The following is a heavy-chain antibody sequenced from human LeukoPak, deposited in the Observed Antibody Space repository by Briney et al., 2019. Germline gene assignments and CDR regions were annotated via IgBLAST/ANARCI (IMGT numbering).Heavy chain of an antibody. D-gene: IGHD3-10*01. CDR1: GFTFSSYA. J-gene: IGHJ4*02. CDR2: ISGAGTST. CDR3: AKDDAWLRFGE. Sequence: GGSLRLSCAASGFTFSSYAMTWVRQAPGKGLEWVSLISGAGTSTYYADSVKGRFTISRDNSKNTLYLEVISLTAEDTAVYYCAKDDAWLRFGEWSQGTLVTVSS. V-gene: IGHV3-23*01.